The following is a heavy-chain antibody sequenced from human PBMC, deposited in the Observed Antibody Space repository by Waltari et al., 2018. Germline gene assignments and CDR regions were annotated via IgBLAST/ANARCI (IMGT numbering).Heavy chain of an antibody. CDR3: ARLQSFGNFAFDF. J-gene: IGHJ4*02. CDR1: GGPFSSSW. D-gene: IGHD3-3*01. CDR2: INGNSGST. V-gene: IGHV4-59*12. Sequence: QVQLQESGPGLVKPSETLSLTCAVSGGPFSSSWGSLIRQPPGKGLEWIVEINGNSGSTNYNPSLKSRLTISKDASKNQFSLKLSSVTAADTAVYYCARLQSFGNFAFDFWGQGVLVTVSS.